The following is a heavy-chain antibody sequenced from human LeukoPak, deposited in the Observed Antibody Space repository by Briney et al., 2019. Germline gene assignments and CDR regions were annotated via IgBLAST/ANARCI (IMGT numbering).Heavy chain of an antibody. J-gene: IGHJ4*02. CDR3: ARGGVFWFGESKSDY. CDR2: IYYSGST. D-gene: IGHD3-10*01. Sequence: SETLSLTCTVSGGSISSSSYYWGWIRQPPGKGLEWIGSIYYSGSTYYNPSLKSRVTISVDTSKNQFSLKLSSVTAADTAVYYCARGGVFWFGESKSDYWGQGTLVTVSS. CDR1: GGSISSSSYY. V-gene: IGHV4-39*01.